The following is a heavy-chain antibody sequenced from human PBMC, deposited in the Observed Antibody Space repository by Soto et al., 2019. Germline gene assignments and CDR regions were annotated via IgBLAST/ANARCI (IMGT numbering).Heavy chain of an antibody. Sequence: SETLSLTCTVSGGSISSGDYYWSWIRQPPGKGLEWIGYIYYSGSTYYNPSLKSRVTISVDTSKNQFSLKLSSVTAADTAVYYCARLEVVRFFGGNWFDPWGQGTLVTVSS. J-gene: IGHJ5*02. D-gene: IGHD3-16*01. CDR1: GGSISSGDYY. V-gene: IGHV4-30-4*01. CDR2: IYYSGST. CDR3: ARLEVVRFFGGNWFDP.